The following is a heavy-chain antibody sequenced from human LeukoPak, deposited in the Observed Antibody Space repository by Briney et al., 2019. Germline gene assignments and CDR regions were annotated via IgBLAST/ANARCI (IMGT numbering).Heavy chain of an antibody. Sequence: GESLKISCKGSGYSFTSYWNGWVRQMPGKGLEWMGIIYPGDSDTRYSPSFQGQVTISADKSISTAYLQWSSLKASDTAMYYCARQYYDSSGYYPYFDYWGQGTLVTVSS. CDR1: GYSFTSYW. J-gene: IGHJ4*02. CDR3: ARQYYDSSGYYPYFDY. V-gene: IGHV5-51*01. CDR2: IYPGDSDT. D-gene: IGHD3-22*01.